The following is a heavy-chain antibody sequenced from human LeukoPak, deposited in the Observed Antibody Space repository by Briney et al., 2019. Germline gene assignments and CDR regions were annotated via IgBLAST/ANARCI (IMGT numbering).Heavy chain of an antibody. J-gene: IGHJ4*02. Sequence: GGSLRLSCAASGFIFSKYAMNWVRQAPGKGLEWVASISSSSSYINFPDSVKGRFTISRDNAKNSLYLEMDSLRADDTAVYYCARRSYYDYTWGNYLEYWGQGAPVTVSS. CDR2: ISSSSSYI. D-gene: IGHD3-16*02. CDR3: ARRSYYDYTWGNYLEY. CDR1: GFIFSKYA. V-gene: IGHV3-21*01.